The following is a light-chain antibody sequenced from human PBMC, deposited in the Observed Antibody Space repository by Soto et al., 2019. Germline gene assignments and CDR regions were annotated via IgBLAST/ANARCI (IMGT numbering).Light chain of an antibody. V-gene: IGLV2-14*03. CDR3: SSYTSSSTEV. Sequence: QSVLTQPASVSGSPGQSITISCTGTSSDVGTYNLVSWHQQHPGKAPKLLIYDVSNRPSGVSDRFSGSKSGNTASLTISGLQAEDEADYYCSSYTSSSTEVFGTGTKVTVL. J-gene: IGLJ1*01. CDR1: SSDVGTYNL. CDR2: DVS.